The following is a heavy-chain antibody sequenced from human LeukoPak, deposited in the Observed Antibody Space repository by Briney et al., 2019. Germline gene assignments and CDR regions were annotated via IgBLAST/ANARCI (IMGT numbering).Heavy chain of an antibody. V-gene: IGHV3-23*01. Sequence: GGSLRLSCAASGFTFSNYAMSWVRQAPGKGLEWVSAISGSGGSTYYADSVKGRFTISRDNSKNTLYLQMNSLRAEDTAVYYCGGGLDTAMVYYYYYYGMDVWGQGTTVTVSS. J-gene: IGHJ6*02. CDR3: GGGLDTAMVYYYYYYGMDV. CDR2: ISGSGGST. D-gene: IGHD5-18*01. CDR1: GFTFSNYA.